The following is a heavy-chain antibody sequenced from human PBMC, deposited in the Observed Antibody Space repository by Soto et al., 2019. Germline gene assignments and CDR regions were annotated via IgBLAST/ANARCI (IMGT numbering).Heavy chain of an antibody. V-gene: IGHV1-18*01. D-gene: IGHD2-2*01. CDR2: ISPYNGHT. CDR3: ARDLTIVPATHPRLENYGMDV. J-gene: IGHJ6*02. CDR1: GYSFTSYG. Sequence: AAVKVSCKGCGYSFTSYGISWVRRAPGQGLEWMGWISPYNGHTQFVERFQGRVTMTTDTSTKTAYMELRNLRSDDTAHYYCARDLTIVPATHPRLENYGMDVWGQGTTVTVSS.